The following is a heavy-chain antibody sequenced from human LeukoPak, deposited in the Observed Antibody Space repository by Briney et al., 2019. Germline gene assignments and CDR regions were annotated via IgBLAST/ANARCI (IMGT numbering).Heavy chain of an antibody. D-gene: IGHD6-13*01. CDR1: GGSISSSNW. CDR3: ARGRMRIAAAGYNWFDP. CDR2: IYHSGST. V-gene: IGHV4-4*02. J-gene: IGHJ5*02. Sequence: PSETVSLTCAVSGGSISSSNWWRWVRQPPGKGLGWIGEIYHSGSTNYNPSLKSRVTISVDTSKNQFSLKLSSVTAADTAVYYCARGRMRIAAAGYNWFDPWGQGTLVTVSS.